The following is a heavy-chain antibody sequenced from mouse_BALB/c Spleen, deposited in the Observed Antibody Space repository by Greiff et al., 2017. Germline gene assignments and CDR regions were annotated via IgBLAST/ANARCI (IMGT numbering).Heavy chain of an antibody. J-gene: IGHJ4*01. CDR3: TRWGPPLANWYLYYAMDY. D-gene: IGHD4-1*01. Sequence: VHLVESGAELVKPGASVKLSCKASGYTFTSYYMYWVKQRPGQGLEWIGEINPSNGGTNFNEKFKSKATLTVDKSSSTAYMQLSSLTSEDSAVYYCTRWGPPLANWYLYYAMDYWGQGTSVTVSS. V-gene: IGHV1S81*02. CDR2: INPSNGGT. CDR1: GYTFTSYY.